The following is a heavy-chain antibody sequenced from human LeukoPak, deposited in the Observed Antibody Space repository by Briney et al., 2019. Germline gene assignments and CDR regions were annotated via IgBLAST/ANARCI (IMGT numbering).Heavy chain of an antibody. CDR1: GGSISSSSYY. Sequence: AETLSLTCTVSGGSISSSSYYWGWIRQSPGKGLEWIGSIYYSGSTYYNPSLKSRVTISVDTSKNQFSLKLSSVTAADTAVYYCARHKGDYYDSSGYPNWFDPWGQGTLVTVSS. V-gene: IGHV4-39*01. J-gene: IGHJ5*02. D-gene: IGHD3-22*01. CDR2: IYYSGST. CDR3: ARHKGDYYDSSGYPNWFDP.